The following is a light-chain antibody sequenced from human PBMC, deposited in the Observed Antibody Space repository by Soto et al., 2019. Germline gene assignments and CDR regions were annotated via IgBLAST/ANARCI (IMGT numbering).Light chain of an antibody. J-gene: IGLJ1*01. V-gene: IGLV2-14*01. CDR2: DVS. Sequence: QSALTQPASVSGSPGQSITISFTGTSSDVGGYNYVSWYQQHPGKAPKLMIYDVSNRPSGVSNRFSGTKSGNTASLTISGLQAEDDADYYCSSYTSSSTRVFGAGTKLTVL. CDR3: SSYTSSSTRV. CDR1: SSDVGGYNY.